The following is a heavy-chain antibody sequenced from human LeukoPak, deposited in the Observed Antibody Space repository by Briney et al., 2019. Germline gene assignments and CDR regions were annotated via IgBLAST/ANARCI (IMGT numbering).Heavy chain of an antibody. CDR2: INHSGST. J-gene: IGHJ4*02. Sequence: QPSETLSLTCAVYGGSFSGYYWSWIRQPPGKGLEWIGEINHSGSTNYNPSLKSRVTISVDTSKNQFSLKLSSVTAADTAVYYCARATGTTFGFDYWGQGTLVTVSS. CDR1: GGSFSGYY. CDR3: ARATGTTFGFDY. D-gene: IGHD1-7*01. V-gene: IGHV4-34*01.